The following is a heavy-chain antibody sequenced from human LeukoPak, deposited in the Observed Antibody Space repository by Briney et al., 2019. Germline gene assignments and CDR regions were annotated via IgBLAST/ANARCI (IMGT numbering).Heavy chain of an antibody. CDR3: ARASGCSGGACSYGFFDS. Sequence: GGSLRLSCAASGFTFSDYYMNWIRQAPGKGLEWLSYISSRGSSLYYTGSVKGRLTISRDNAKNSLFLQMNSLRVEDTAVYFCARASGCSGGACSYGFFDSWGQGTPVTVSS. CDR2: ISSRGSSL. CDR1: GFTFSDYY. J-gene: IGHJ4*02. D-gene: IGHD2-15*01. V-gene: IGHV3-11*04.